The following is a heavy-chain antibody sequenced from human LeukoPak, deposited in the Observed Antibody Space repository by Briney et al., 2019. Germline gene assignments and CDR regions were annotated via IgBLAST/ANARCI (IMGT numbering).Heavy chain of an antibody. V-gene: IGHV4-30-4*01. D-gene: IGHD3-3*01. Sequence: PSETLSLTCTVSGGSISSGDYYWSWIRQPPGKGLVWIGYIYHSGSTYYNPSLKSRVTISVDRSKNQFSLKLSSVTAADTAVYYCARSGYDFWSGYLRAFDYWGQGTLVTVSS. CDR3: ARSGYDFWSGYLRAFDY. CDR2: IYHSGST. J-gene: IGHJ4*02. CDR1: GGSISSGDYY.